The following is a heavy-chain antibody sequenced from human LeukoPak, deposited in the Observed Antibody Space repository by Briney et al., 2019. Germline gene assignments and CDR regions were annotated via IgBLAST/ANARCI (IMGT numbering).Heavy chain of an antibody. V-gene: IGHV4-30-4*08. CDR2: IYYSGST. Sequence: SETLSLTCTVSGGSISSGSYYWSWIRQPPGKGLEWIGYIYYSGSTYYNPSLKSRISISLDTSKNQFSLKLSSVTAAATAVYYCARETYSNSVDYWGQGTLVTVSS. D-gene: IGHD4-11*01. CDR1: GGSISSGSYY. J-gene: IGHJ4*02. CDR3: ARETYSNSVDY.